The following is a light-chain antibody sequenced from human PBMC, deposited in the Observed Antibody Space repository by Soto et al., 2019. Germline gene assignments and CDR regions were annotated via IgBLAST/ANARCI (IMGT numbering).Light chain of an antibody. CDR1: QIISTD. CDR3: QQRRNWPLT. J-gene: IGKJ5*01. V-gene: IGKV3-11*01. CDR2: EAS. Sequence: EIVLTQSPATLSLSPGERATLSCRASQIISTDLVWYQQRRGQSPRLLISEASKRATGIPARFSGNGSGTDFTLTISSLEPEDFAVYYCQQRRNWPLTFGGGTRLEIK.